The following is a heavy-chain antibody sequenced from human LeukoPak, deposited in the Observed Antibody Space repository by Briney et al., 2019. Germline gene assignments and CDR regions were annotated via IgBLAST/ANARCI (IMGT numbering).Heavy chain of an antibody. CDR2: MKSRTYGGTT. CDR1: GFTFRGYG. V-gene: IGHV3-49*04. CDR3: AKDILDI. J-gene: IGHJ3*02. Sequence: GGSLRLSCAASGFTFRGYGMHWVRQAPGKGLEWVGFMKSRTYGGTTEYAASVKGRFTISRDDSKSIAYLQMNSLKTEDTAVYYCAKDILDIWGQGTLVTVSS.